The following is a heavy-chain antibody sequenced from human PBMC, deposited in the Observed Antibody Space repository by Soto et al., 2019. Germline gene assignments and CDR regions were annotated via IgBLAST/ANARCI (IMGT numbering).Heavy chain of an antibody. V-gene: IGHV4-31*03. CDR1: GGSISSGGYY. Sequence: QVQLQESGPGLVKPSQTLSLTCTVSGGSISSGGYYWSWIRQHPGKGLEWIGYIYYSGSTYYNPSLKNRVTISVDTSKNQFSLKLSSVTAADTAVYYCARSDIVATEAYYFDYWGQGTLVTVSS. CDR2: IYYSGST. J-gene: IGHJ4*02. CDR3: ARSDIVATEAYYFDY. D-gene: IGHD5-12*01.